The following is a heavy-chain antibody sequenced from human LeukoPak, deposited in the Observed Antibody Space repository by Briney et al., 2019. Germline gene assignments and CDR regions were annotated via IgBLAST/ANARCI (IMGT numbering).Heavy chain of an antibody. D-gene: IGHD7-27*01. V-gene: IGHV4-39*07. CDR2: IYYSGST. Sequence: SETLSLTCTVSGGSISSSSYYWGWIRQPPGKGLEWIGSIYYSGSTYYNPSLKSRVTISVDTSKNQFSLKLSSVTAADTAVYYCARFHPNWGLDYWGQGILVTVSS. CDR3: ARFHPNWGLDY. J-gene: IGHJ4*02. CDR1: GGSISSSSYY.